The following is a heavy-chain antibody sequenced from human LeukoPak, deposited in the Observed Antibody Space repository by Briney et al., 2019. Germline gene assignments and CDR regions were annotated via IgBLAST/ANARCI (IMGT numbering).Heavy chain of an antibody. D-gene: IGHD2-21*02. CDR3: AKEVHRVVTAYDTFDY. V-gene: IGHV3-21*01. CDR2: ITTSSKA. CDR1: GFIFDSFS. J-gene: IGHJ4*02. Sequence: GGSLRLSCAASGFIFDSFSVNWVRQAPGKGLEWVSSITTSSKAYYADSVRGRFTISRDNSKNTLYLQMNSLRAEDTAVYYCAKEVHRVVTAYDTFDYWGQGTLVTVSS.